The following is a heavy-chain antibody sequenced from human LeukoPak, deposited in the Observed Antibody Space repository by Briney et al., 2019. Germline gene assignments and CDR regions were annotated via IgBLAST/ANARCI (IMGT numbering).Heavy chain of an antibody. Sequence: SETLSLTCTVSGGSISSFYWSWIRQPPGKGLESIGYIYYSGSTNYNPSLKSRVTMSVDTSKNQFSLKLSSVTAADTAVYYCARVSGSSYAFDIWGQGTMVTVSS. D-gene: IGHD1-26*01. CDR3: ARVSGSSYAFDI. V-gene: IGHV4-59*08. CDR1: GGSISSFY. CDR2: IYYSGST. J-gene: IGHJ3*02.